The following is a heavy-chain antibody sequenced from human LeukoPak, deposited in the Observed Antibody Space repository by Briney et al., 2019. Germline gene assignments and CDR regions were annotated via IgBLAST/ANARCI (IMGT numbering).Heavy chain of an antibody. CDR2: INHSGST. Sequence: TSETLSLTCAVYGGSFSGYYWSWIRQPPGKGLEWIGEINHSGSTNYNPSLKSRVTISVDTSKNQFSLKLSSVTAADTAVYYCASSKVRAYYYYYYGMDVWGQGTTVTVSS. CDR1: GGSFSGYY. D-gene: IGHD3-10*01. CDR3: ASSKVRAYYYYYYGMDV. J-gene: IGHJ6*02. V-gene: IGHV4-34*01.